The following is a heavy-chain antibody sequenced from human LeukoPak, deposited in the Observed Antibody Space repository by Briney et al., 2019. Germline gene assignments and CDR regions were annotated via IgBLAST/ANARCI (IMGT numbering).Heavy chain of an antibody. CDR1: GFTLSDYR. D-gene: IGHD1-26*01. Sequence: GGSLRLSCEASGFTLSDYRMHWVRQAPGKGLVWVSRVRRDGIETNYADSVKGRFSISRDNARTTLYLQMNSLIAEDTAIYYCARNFVGSDSSAFDSWGQGTLVTVSS. CDR2: VRRDGIET. J-gene: IGHJ4*02. V-gene: IGHV3-74*01. CDR3: ARNFVGSDSSAFDS.